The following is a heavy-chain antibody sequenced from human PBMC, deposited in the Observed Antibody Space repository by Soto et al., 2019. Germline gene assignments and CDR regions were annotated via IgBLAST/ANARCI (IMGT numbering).Heavy chain of an antibody. Sequence: SETLSPTCTVSGGSISSYYWSWIRQPPGKGLEWIGYIYYSGSTNYNPSLKSRVTISVDTSKNQFSLKLSSVTAADTAVYYCARGSSAYSYGYHFDYWGQGTLVTVSS. CDR2: IYYSGST. V-gene: IGHV4-59*01. CDR3: ARGSSAYSYGYHFDY. J-gene: IGHJ4*02. D-gene: IGHD5-18*01. CDR1: GGSISSYY.